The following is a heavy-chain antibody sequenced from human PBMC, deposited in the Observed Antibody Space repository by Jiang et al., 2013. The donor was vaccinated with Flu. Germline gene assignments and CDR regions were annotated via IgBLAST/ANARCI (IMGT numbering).Heavy chain of an antibody. Sequence: RLSCAASGFTFDDYGMSWVRQAPGKGLEWVSGINWNGGSTGYADSVKGRFTISRDNAKNSLYLQMNSLRAEDTALYHCARVKMVRSPRAIMDVWGQGTTVTVSS. D-gene: IGHD3-10*01. CDR3: ARVKMVRSPRAIMDV. CDR1: GFTFDDYG. J-gene: IGHJ6*02. V-gene: IGHV3-20*01. CDR2: INWNGGST.